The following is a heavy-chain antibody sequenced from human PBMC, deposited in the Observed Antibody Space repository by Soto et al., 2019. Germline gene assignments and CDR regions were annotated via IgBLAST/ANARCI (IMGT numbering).Heavy chain of an antibody. V-gene: IGHV4-34*01. Sequence: PSEALSLSCAFSGGAFSGYYWSGIRQPPGQGLQWIGEINNSGSTNHKPSIKSRVTISVDKPKNQFSLKLSSVNDADTAVYYCARGRSDWMDQILDYYCRDEWGQGKTVTV. CDR1: GGAFSGYY. CDR2: INNSGST. CDR3: ARGRSDWMDQILDYYCRDE. J-gene: IGHJ6*02. D-gene: IGHD3-9*01.